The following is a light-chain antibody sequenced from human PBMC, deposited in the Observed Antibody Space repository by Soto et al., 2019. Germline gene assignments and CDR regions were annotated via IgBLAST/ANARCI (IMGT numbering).Light chain of an antibody. CDR2: GNS. CDR1: SSNIGAGYD. CDR3: QSYDSSLSGSV. V-gene: IGLV1-40*01. J-gene: IGLJ2*01. Sequence: QSVLTQPPSVSGAPGQRVTISCTGSSSNIGAGYDVHWYQQLPGTAPKLLIYGNSNRPSGVPDRFSGSKSGTSASVAITGLHAEDEADYYCQSYDSSLSGSVFGGGTQLTVL.